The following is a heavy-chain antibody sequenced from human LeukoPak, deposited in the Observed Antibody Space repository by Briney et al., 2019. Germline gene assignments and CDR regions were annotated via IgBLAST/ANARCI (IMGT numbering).Heavy chain of an antibody. CDR3: ARAQDMVRGVIIRYFDY. J-gene: IGHJ4*02. CDR1: GGSISSGGYY. CDR2: IYYSGST. Sequence: SETLSLTCTVSGGSISSGGYYWSWIRQHPGKGLEWIGYIYYSGSTYYNPSLKSRVTISVDTSKNQFSLKLSSVTAADTAVYYCARAQDMVRGVIIRYFDYWGQGTLVTVSS. D-gene: IGHD3-10*01. V-gene: IGHV4-31*03.